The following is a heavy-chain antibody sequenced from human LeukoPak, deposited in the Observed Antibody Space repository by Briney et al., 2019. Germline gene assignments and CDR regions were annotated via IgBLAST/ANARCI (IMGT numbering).Heavy chain of an antibody. V-gene: IGHV3-21*03. D-gene: IGHD3-3*01. CDR1: GFTFSSYS. CDR2: ISSSSSYI. J-gene: IGHJ3*02. Sequence: PGGSLRLPCAASGFTFSSYSMNWVRQAPGKGLEWVSSISSSSSYIYYADSVKGRFTISRDNAENSLYLQMNSLRAEDTAVYYCARFTIDAFDIWGQGTMVTVSS. CDR3: ARFTIDAFDI.